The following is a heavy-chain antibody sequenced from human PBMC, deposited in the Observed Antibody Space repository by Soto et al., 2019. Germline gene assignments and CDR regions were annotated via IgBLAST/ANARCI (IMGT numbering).Heavy chain of an antibody. J-gene: IGHJ4*02. Sequence: GGSLRLSCAASGFTFSSYAMSWVRQAPGKGLEWVSVISGSGDFTFYADSVKGRFTISRDNSKNTLYLQMNSLRAEDTAVYYCAKTKNDLLDYWGQGTLVTVSS. CDR3: AKTKNDLLDY. CDR2: ISGSGDFT. D-gene: IGHD1-1*01. V-gene: IGHV3-23*01. CDR1: GFTFSSYA.